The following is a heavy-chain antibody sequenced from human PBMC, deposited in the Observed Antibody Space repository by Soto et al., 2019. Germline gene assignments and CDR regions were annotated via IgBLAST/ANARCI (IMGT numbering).Heavy chain of an antibody. J-gene: IGHJ4*02. Sequence: SETLSLTCTVSFGSISSYYWSWIRQSPGKGLEWIGHIYNSGGTNYNPSLKSRVIMSVDTSKNQISLQLSSVTAADTAVYYCARGSSRWDYWGQGTLVTVSS. V-gene: IGHV4-59*01. CDR3: ARGSSRWDY. D-gene: IGHD6-13*01. CDR1: FGSISSYY. CDR2: IYNSGGT.